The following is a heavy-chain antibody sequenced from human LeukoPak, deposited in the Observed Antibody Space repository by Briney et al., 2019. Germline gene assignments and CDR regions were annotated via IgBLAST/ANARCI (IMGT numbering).Heavy chain of an antibody. Sequence: SETLSLTCTVSGGSISSYYWSWIRQPPGKGLEWIGYIYYSGSTNYNPSLKSRVTISVDTSKNQFSLKLTSVTAADTAVYYCARGNSGSYSQFDYWGQGTLVTVSS. CDR2: IYYSGST. D-gene: IGHD1-26*01. V-gene: IGHV4-59*01. CDR3: ARGNSGSYSQFDY. CDR1: GGSISSYY. J-gene: IGHJ4*02.